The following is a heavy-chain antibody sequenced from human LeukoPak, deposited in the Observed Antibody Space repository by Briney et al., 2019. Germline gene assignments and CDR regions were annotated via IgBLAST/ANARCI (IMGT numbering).Heavy chain of an antibody. V-gene: IGHV4-59*12. CDR3: ARVFQDIVVVVAATTYYFDY. Sequence: XGSTNYTPSLKSRVTISVDTSKNQFSLKLSSVTAADTAVYYCARVFQDIVVVVAATTYYFDYWGQGTLVTVSS. D-gene: IGHD2-15*01. J-gene: IGHJ4*02. CDR2: XGST.